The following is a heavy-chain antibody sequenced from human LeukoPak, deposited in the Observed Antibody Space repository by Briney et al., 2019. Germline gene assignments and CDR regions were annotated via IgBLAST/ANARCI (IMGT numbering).Heavy chain of an antibody. CDR3: ARLTDLEYSSSENDAFDI. V-gene: IGHV4-59*12. CDR2: IYYSGST. Sequence: SETLSLTCTVSGGSISSYYWSWIRQPPGKGLEWIGYIYYSGSTNYNPSLKSRVTISVDTSKNQFSLKLSSVTAADTAVYYCARLTDLEYSSSENDAFDIWGQGTMVTVSS. D-gene: IGHD6-6*01. J-gene: IGHJ3*02. CDR1: GGSISSYY.